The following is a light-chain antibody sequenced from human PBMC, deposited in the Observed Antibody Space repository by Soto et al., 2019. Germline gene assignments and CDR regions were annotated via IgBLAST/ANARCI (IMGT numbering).Light chain of an antibody. CDR2: NAA. CDR3: QQYYKWPPFT. V-gene: IGKV3-15*01. Sequence: EIVMTQSPATLSVSPGERATLSCRASQRIDTSLAWYQQRPGQAPRLLLYNAATRATGIPARFSGRGFGTEFTFTISSLQSEDFALYYCQQYYKWPPFTFGPGTKVDIK. J-gene: IGKJ3*01. CDR1: QRIDTS.